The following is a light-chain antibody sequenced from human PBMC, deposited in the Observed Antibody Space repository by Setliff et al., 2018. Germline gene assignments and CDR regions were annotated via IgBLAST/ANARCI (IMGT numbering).Light chain of an antibody. Sequence: QSVLTQPPSASGSPGQSVTISCTGSSNDVSGYNYVSWYQQHPGKAPQLMIYDVSKRPSGVPDRFSGSKSGNTASLTVSGLQAEDEADYYCSSYAGSNHFVFGTGTKV. CDR3: SSYAGSNHFV. CDR1: SNDVSGYNY. J-gene: IGLJ1*01. V-gene: IGLV2-8*01. CDR2: DVS.